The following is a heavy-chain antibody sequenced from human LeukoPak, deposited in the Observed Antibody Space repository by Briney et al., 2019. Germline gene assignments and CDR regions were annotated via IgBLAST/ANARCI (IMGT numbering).Heavy chain of an antibody. CDR1: GFTFSGYW. D-gene: IGHD4-23*01. J-gene: IGHJ5*02. CDR2: IKQDGGDR. V-gene: IGHV3-7*01. Sequence: PGGSLRLSCAASGFTFSGYWMGWVRQAPGKGLEWVANIKQDGGDRNYVDSVKGRFTISRDNAKNSLYLQMNSLRDEDTAVYYCARDPHGGNSLGPWGQGTLVTVSS. CDR3: ARDPHGGNSLGP.